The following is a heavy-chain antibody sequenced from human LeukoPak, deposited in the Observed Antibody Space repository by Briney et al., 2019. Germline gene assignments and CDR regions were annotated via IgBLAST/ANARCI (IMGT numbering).Heavy chain of an antibody. D-gene: IGHD1-26*01. CDR3: ARIWGSGIVGATGFPGNDNWFDP. CDR1: GYTFTSYG. V-gene: IGHV1-18*01. CDR2: ISAYNGNT. J-gene: IGHJ5*02. Sequence: ASVKVSCKASGYTFTSYGISWVRQAPGQGLEWMGWISAYNGNTNYAQKLQARVTMTTDTSTSTAYMELRSLRSDDTAVYYCARIWGSGIVGATGFPGNDNWFDPWGQGTLVTVSS.